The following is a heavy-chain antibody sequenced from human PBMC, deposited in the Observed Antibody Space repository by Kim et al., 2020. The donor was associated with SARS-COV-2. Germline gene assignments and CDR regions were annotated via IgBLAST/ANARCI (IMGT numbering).Heavy chain of an antibody. J-gene: IGHJ5*02. CDR1: GYTFTSYA. CDR2: INAGNGNT. CDR3: ARGPRVDPNWFDP. Sequence: ASVKVSCKASGYTFTSYAMHWVRQAPGQRLEWMGWINAGNGNTKYSQKFQGRVTITRDTSASTAYMELSSLRSEDTAVYYCARGPRVDPNWFDPWGQGTLVTVSS. V-gene: IGHV1-3*01.